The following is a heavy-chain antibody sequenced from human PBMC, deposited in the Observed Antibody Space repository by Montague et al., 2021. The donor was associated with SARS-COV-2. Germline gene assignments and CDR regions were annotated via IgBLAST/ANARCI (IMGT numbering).Heavy chain of an antibody. CDR2: IYSSGST. CDR3: ARLDGDYSYYYGLDV. CDR1: GGSISSASYY. D-gene: IGHD4-17*01. Sequence: TLSLTCTVSGGSISSASYYWSWIRQPPGKGLEWIGRIYSSGSTYYNLSLKSRVTMSVDTSKNQFSLKVSSVTAADTAVYYCARLDGDYSYYYGLDVWGQGTTVTVSS. J-gene: IGHJ6*02. V-gene: IGHV4-61*02.